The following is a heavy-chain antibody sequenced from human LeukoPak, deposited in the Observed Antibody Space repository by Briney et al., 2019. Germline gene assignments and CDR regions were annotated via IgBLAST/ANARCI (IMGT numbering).Heavy chain of an antibody. CDR3: ARDFTSSSGIFDY. CDR1: GYTLTGYY. V-gene: IGHV1-2*02. D-gene: IGHD6-6*01. CDR2: VSPNSGGA. J-gene: IGHJ4*02. Sequence: ASMKVSCKASGYTLTGYYIHWVRQAPGQGLEWMGWVSPNSGGASYAQRFQGRVTMTRDTSITTTYMELTNLRSDDTTVYYCARDFTSSSGIFDYWGQGTLVTVSS.